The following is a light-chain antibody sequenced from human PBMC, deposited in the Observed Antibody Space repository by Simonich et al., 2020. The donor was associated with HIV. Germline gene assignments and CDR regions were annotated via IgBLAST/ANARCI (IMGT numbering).Light chain of an antibody. J-gene: IGKJ4*01. CDR2: GAS. Sequence: EIGMTQSPATLSVSPGKKATLSCRASQSVSNNLARYQQKHGQAPKPLMHGASTRASGIPARFSGSGSGTDFTLTISSLQSEDFAVYHCQQYNNTPLTFGGGTKVEIK. CDR1: QSVSNN. CDR3: QQYNNTPLT. V-gene: IGKV3-15*01.